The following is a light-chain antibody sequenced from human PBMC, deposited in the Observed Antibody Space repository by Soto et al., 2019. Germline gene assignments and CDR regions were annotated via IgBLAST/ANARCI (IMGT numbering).Light chain of an antibody. Sequence: QSALTQPASVSGSPGQSITISCTGTSSDVGGSNYVSWYQQHPGKAPKLMIYEVRNRPSGVSNRFSGSKSGNTASLTISGLQAEDEADYYCSSYTSSSTLLFGGGTKVTVL. J-gene: IGLJ2*01. CDR2: EVR. CDR1: SSDVGGSNY. CDR3: SSYTSSSTLL. V-gene: IGLV2-14*01.